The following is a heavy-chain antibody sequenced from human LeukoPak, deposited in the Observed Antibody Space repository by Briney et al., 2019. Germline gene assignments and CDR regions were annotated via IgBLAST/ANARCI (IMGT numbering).Heavy chain of an antibody. CDR3: ARGSTEDDAFDI. CDR1: GGTFSSYA. Sequence: VASVKVSCKASGGTFSSYAISWVRQAPGQGLESMGGIIPIFGTANYAQKFQGRVTITTDESTSTAYMELSRLRSDDTAVYYCARGSTEDDAFDIWGQGTMVTVSS. V-gene: IGHV1-69*05. D-gene: IGHD4-17*01. CDR2: IIPIFGTA. J-gene: IGHJ3*02.